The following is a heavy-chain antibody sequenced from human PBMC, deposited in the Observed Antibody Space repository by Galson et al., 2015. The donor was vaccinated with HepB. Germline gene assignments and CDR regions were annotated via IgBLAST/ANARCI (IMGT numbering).Heavy chain of an antibody. CDR3: AKDRIAVAGTGNWFDP. Sequence: SLRLSCAASGFTFSSYGMHWVRQAPGKGLEWVAVISYDGSNKYYADSVKGRFTISRDNSKNTLYLQMNSLRAEDTAVYYCAKDRIAVAGTGNWFDPWGQGTLVTVSS. CDR2: ISYDGSNK. CDR1: GFTFSSYG. D-gene: IGHD6-19*01. J-gene: IGHJ5*02. V-gene: IGHV3-30*18.